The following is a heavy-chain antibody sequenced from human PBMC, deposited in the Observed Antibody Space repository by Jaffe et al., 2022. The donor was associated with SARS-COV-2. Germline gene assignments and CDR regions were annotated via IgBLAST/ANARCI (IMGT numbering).Heavy chain of an antibody. V-gene: IGHV3-30*18. CDR1: GFTFSSYG. CDR3: AKASFGVVPYGMDV. Sequence: QVQLVESGGGVVQPGRSLRLSCAASGFTFSSYGMHWVRQAPGKGLEWVAVISYDGSNKYYADSVKGRFTISRDNSKNTLYLQMNSLRAEDTAVYYCAKASFGVVPYGMDVWGQGTTVTVSS. D-gene: IGHD3-3*01. J-gene: IGHJ6*02. CDR2: ISYDGSNK.